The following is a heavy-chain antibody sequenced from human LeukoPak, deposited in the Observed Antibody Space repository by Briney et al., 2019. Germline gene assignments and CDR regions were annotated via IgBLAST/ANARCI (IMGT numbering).Heavy chain of an antibody. Sequence: AESLRLSCAASGFTFSSYEMNWVRQAPGQGQELVSYVSTSGSTIYYADSVHSLCTISRDNATNTLYLQMNSLRVEDKAVYYCYNFWSGSFIWGQGTMVTVS. CDR1: GFTFSSYE. V-gene: IGHV3-48*03. J-gene: IGHJ3*02. CDR2: VSTSGSTI. D-gene: IGHD3-3*01. CDR3: YNFWSGSFI.